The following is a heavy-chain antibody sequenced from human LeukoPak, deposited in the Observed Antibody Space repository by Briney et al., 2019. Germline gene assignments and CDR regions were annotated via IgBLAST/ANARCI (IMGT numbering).Heavy chain of an antibody. V-gene: IGHV3-49*04. CDR2: VRTKFFGATT. Sequence: PGGSLSLSCRSSGFSFEDFAMGWVRQAPGKGLEWLGFVRTKFFGATTQYDPSVKGRFTMSRDDSNSIAYLQMNGLRTEDTAVFFCIRLGGSGHDRFDAWGQGTLVTVSS. CDR1: GFSFEDFA. J-gene: IGHJ4*02. CDR3: IRLGGSGHDRFDA. D-gene: IGHD5-12*01.